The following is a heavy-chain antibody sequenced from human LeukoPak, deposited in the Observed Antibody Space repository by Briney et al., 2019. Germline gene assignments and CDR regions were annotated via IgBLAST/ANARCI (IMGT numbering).Heavy chain of an antibody. J-gene: IGHJ4*02. D-gene: IGHD3-3*01. V-gene: IGHV1-69*13. CDR3: AREEERIAIFGVTNSRFDY. Sequence: ASVKASCKASGGTFSNYAISWVRQAPGQGLEWMGGIMPIFDTADYAQKFQGRITITADESTSTVYMELSSLRSEDTAVYYCAREEERIAIFGVTNSRFDYWGQGTLVTVSS. CDR1: GGTFSNYA. CDR2: IMPIFDTA.